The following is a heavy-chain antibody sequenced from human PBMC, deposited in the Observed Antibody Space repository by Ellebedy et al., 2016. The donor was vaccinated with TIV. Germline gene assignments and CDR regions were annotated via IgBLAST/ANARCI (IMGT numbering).Heavy chain of an antibody. V-gene: IGHV2-70*11. J-gene: IGHJ4*02. CDR2: IDWDDDK. CDR1: GFSLSTTRVS. CDR3: ARTDGSGWAFDS. D-gene: IGHD6-19*01. Sequence: SGPTLVKPTQTLTLTCTFSGFSLSTTRVSVSWIRQPPGKALECLARIDWDDDKYFNTSLRTRLTISKDTSKNQVVLTMTNMDPVDTATYYCARTDGSGWAFDSWGQGTLVTVSS.